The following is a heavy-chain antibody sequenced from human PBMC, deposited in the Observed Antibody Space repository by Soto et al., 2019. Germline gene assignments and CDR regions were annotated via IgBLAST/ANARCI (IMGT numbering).Heavy chain of an antibody. V-gene: IGHV3-11*01. CDR2: ISGSGAP. Sequence: GGSLRLSCAASGFTFSDYYMSWVRQAPGKGLEWISYISGSGAPYYADSEKGRFTISRDNAKNSLYLQMNSLRVEDTAVYYCARGPELDVWGTGTTVTVSS. D-gene: IGHD1-26*01. J-gene: IGHJ6*04. CDR1: GFTFSDYY. CDR3: ARGPELDV.